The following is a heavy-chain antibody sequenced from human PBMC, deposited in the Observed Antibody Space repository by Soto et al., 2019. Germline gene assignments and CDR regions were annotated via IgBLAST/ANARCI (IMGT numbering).Heavy chain of an antibody. V-gene: IGHV1-3*01. D-gene: IGHD3-10*01. CDR1: GYTFTSYA. Sequence: GASVKVSCKASGYTFTSYAMHWVRQAPGQRLEWMGWINAGNGNTKYSQKFQGRVTITRDTSASTAYMELSSLRSEDTAVYYCASTDLYGSGSYLEWWFDPWGQGTLVTVSS. CDR2: INAGNGNT. CDR3: ASTDLYGSGSYLEWWFDP. J-gene: IGHJ5*02.